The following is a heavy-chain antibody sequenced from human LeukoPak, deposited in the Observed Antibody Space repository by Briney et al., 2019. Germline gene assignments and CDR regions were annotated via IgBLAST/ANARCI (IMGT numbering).Heavy chain of an antibody. V-gene: IGHV4-34*01. D-gene: IGHD3-16*01. CDR1: GGSFSGYY. CDR3: ASVGVGPFDY. CDR2: INHSGST. J-gene: IGHJ4*02. Sequence: SETLSLTCAVYGGSFSGYYGSWIRQPPGKGLEWSGEINHSGSTNYNPSLKSRVPISLATSKNPFSLKLSSVTAADTAVYYCASVGVGPFDYWGQGTLVTVSS.